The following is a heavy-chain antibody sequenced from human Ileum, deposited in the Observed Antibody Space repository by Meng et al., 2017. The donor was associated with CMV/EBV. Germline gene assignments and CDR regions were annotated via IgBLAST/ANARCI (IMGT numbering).Heavy chain of an antibody. D-gene: IGHD2-2*02. CDR1: GSFY. CDR2: IYAGGRT. V-gene: IGHV4-61*01. CDR3: ARDKLTYRYCSSSTCYNGFDI. J-gene: IGHJ3*02. Sequence: GSFYWSWIRQPPGKELEWIGYIYAGGRTSYNPSLNSRVTISLDKSKSQFSLNLSSVTAADTAVYFCARDKLTYRYCSSSTCYNGFDIWGQGTMVTVSS.